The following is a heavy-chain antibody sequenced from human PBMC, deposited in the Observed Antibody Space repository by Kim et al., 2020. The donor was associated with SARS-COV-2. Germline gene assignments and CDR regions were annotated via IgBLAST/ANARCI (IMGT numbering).Heavy chain of an antibody. Sequence: TYYPASVRGRIAISRDTSKITLYLNMNSLRAEDAAVYDCAREPYSSTWLDYWGPGTLVTVSS. CDR3: AREPYSSTWLDY. V-gene: IGHV3-66*01. D-gene: IGHD6-13*01. CDR2: T. J-gene: IGHJ4*02.